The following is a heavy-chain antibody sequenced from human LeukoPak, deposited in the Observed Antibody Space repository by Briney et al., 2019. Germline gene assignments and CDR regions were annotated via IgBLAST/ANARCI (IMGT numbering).Heavy chain of an antibody. CDR3: AKGVDYMAVAANFDY. V-gene: IGHV3-23*01. CDR2: ISGSGGST. D-gene: IGHD6-19*01. CDR1: EFTFSSYA. Sequence: GGSLRLSCAASEFTFSSYAMSWVRQAPGKGLEWVSAISGSGGSTYYADSVKGRFTISRDNSKNTLYLQMNSLRAEDTAVYYCAKGVDYMAVAANFDYWGQGTLVTVSS. J-gene: IGHJ4*02.